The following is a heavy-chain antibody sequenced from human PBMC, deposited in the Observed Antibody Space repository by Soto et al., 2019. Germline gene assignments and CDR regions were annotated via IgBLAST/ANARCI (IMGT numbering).Heavy chain of an antibody. J-gene: IGHJ6*03. V-gene: IGHV3-21*01. D-gene: IGHD3-10*01. CDR3: AGGTMVLGVLVSYCNYMYV. CDR2: ISSSSSYI. Sequence: PGGSLRLSCAASGFTFSSYSMNWVRQAPGKGLEWVSSISSSSSYIYYADSVKGRFTISRDNAKNSLYLQMNSLRAEDTAVYYCAGGTMVLGVLVSYCNYMYVWGRGTTVTISS. CDR1: GFTFSSYS.